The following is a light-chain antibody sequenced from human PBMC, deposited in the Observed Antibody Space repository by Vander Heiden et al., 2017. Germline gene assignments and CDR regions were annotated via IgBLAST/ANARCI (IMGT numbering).Light chain of an antibody. V-gene: IGKV3-15*01. J-gene: IGKJ2*01. CDR1: QSVSSN. CDR2: GAS. CDR3: QQYNNWPSMYT. Sequence: EIVMTQSPATLSVSPGERATLPCRASQSVSSNLAWYQQNPGQAPRLLIYGASTRATGIPARFSGSGSGTEFTLTISSLQSEDFAVYYCQQYNNWPSMYTFGQGTKLEIK.